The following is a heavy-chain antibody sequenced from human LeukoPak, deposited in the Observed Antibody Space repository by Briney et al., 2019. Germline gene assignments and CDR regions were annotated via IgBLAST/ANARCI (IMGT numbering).Heavy chain of an antibody. CDR3: ARGLPNIVVVPGPRYNWFDP. V-gene: IGHV1-2*06. CDR2: INPNSGGT. D-gene: IGHD2-2*01. Sequence: ASVRVSCKASGYTFTTDYYIHWVRQAPGQGLEWMGRINPNSGGTNYAQKFQGRVTMTRDTSISTAYMELSRLRSDDTAVYYCARGLPNIVVVPGPRYNWFDPWGQGTLVTVSS. CDR1: GYTFTTDYY. J-gene: IGHJ5*02.